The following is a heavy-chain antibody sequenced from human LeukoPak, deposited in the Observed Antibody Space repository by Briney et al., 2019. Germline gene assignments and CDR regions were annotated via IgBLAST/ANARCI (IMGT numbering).Heavy chain of an antibody. D-gene: IGHD3-16*01. J-gene: IGHJ4*02. CDR3: AREPPLYYDYVWGSYKSRGD. Sequence: SQTLSLTCTVSGGSISSGSYYWSWIRQPAGKGLEWIGRIYTSGSTNYNPSLKSRVTISVDTSKNQFSLKLSSVTAADTAVYYCAREPPLYYDYVWGSYKSRGDWGQGTLVTVSS. V-gene: IGHV4-61*02. CDR1: GGSISSGSYY. CDR2: IYTSGST.